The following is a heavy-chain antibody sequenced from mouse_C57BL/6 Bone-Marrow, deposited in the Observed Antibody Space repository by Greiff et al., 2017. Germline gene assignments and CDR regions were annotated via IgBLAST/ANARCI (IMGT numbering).Heavy chain of an antibody. J-gene: IGHJ2*01. Sequence: QVHVKQPGAELVMPGASVKLSCKASGYTFTSYWMHWVKQRPGQGLEWIGEIDPSDSYTNYNQKFKGKSTLTVDKSSSTAYMQLSSLTSEDTAVYYCATGGPDYWGQGTTLTVSS. CDR2: IDPSDSYT. CDR3: ATGGPDY. V-gene: IGHV1-69*01. CDR1: GYTFTSYW.